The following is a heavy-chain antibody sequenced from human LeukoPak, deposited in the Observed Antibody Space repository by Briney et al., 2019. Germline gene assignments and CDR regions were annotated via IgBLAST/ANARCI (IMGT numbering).Heavy chain of an antibody. CDR3: ARHYCSGGSCYSKWFDP. CDR2: ISAYNGNT. D-gene: IGHD2-15*01. CDR1: VYTFTIYG. Sequence: ASVTVSFKSSVYTFTIYGISWVRQAPGQGLEWMGWISAYNGNTNYVQKLQGRVTMTTDTSTSTAYMELRSLRSDDTAVYYCARHYCSGGSCYSKWFDPWGQGTLVTVSS. V-gene: IGHV1-18*01. J-gene: IGHJ5*02.